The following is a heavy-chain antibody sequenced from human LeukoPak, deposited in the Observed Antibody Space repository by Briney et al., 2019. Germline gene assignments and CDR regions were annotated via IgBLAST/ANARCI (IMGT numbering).Heavy chain of an antibody. CDR2: IYHSGST. CDR3: ASPVEAGNGQPDYYGMDV. CDR1: GGSISSSNW. D-gene: IGHD6-13*01. J-gene: IGHJ6*04. V-gene: IGHV4-4*02. Sequence: SETLSLTCAVSGGSISSSNWWSWVRQPPGKGLEWIGEIYHSGSTNYNPSLKSRVTISVDKSKNQFSLKLSSVTAADTAVYYCASPVEAGNGQPDYYGMDVWGKGTTVTVSS.